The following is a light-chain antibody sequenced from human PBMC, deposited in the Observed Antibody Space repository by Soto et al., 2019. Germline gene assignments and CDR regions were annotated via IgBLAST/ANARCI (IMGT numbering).Light chain of an antibody. CDR2: EGS. Sequence: QSALTQPASVSGSPGQSITISCTGTSSDVGSYNLVSWNQQHPGKAPKLMIYEGSKRPSGVSNRFSGSKSGNTASLTISGLQAEDEADYYCCSYAGRGVFGGGTKLTVL. CDR3: CSYAGRGV. CDR1: SSDVGSYNL. V-gene: IGLV2-23*01. J-gene: IGLJ2*01.